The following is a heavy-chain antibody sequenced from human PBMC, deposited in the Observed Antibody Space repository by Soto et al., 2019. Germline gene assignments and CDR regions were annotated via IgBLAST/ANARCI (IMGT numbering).Heavy chain of an antibody. Sequence: QVQLVQSGPEVKKPGSSVKVSCKASGGTFSTSSINWVRQAHGHGLDWMGGIITVFGTADYAQKFQGRVSLTADVSSSTAYKELRSLSSEDTDVSSCARVHACRGDSDAFDAWGQGTMVTVSS. CDR2: IITVFGTA. D-gene: IGHD2-21*02. CDR3: ARVHACRGDSDAFDA. J-gene: IGHJ3*01. CDR1: GGTFSTSS. V-gene: IGHV1-69*12.